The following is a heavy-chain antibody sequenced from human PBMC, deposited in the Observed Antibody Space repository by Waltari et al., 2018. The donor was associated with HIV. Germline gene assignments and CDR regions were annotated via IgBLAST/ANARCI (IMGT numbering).Heavy chain of an antibody. CDR1: GFIFNSYS. Sequence: EVQLVESGGGPVKPGESLRLSWVTSGFIFNSYSMNWVRQDPGKGPEWVESISSSGNFKHYADSVKGRFTISRDNAENSLYLQMNGLRAEDTAIYYCARDSRGSTWSLNWFDPWGQGTLVTVSS. CDR2: ISSSGNFK. V-gene: IGHV3-21*02. J-gene: IGHJ5*02. CDR3: ARDSRGSTWSLNWFDP. D-gene: IGHD6-6*01.